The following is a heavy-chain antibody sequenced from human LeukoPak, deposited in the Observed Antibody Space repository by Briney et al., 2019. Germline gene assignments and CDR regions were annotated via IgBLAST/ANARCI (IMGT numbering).Heavy chain of an antibody. CDR2: IIPLFDTA. D-gene: IGHD3-9*01. CDR3: ARDLVGSHTGYSSGAWDY. V-gene: IGHV1-69*13. CDR1: GGTFSNYA. Sequence: ASVKVSCKASGGTFSNYAISWVRQAPGQGLEWMGGIIPLFDTADYAQKFQGRLTITADESTSTAYMELSSLRAEDTAVYYCARDLVGSHTGYSSGAWDYWGQGTLVTVSS. J-gene: IGHJ4*02.